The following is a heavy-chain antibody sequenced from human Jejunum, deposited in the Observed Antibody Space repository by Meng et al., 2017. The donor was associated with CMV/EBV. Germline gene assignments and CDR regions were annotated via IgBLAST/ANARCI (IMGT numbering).Heavy chain of an antibody. V-gene: IGHV1-8*01. Sequence: GYTFFNYDINWVRQATGQGLEWVGWMSANSGNSGNAQKFQGRVTMTRDTSISTAYMELSNLTSEDTAMYYCARERPGSGYQVTDYWGQGTLVTVSS. D-gene: IGHD2-2*01. CDR3: ARERPGSGYQVTDY. CDR1: GYTFFNYD. CDR2: MSANSGNS. J-gene: IGHJ4*02.